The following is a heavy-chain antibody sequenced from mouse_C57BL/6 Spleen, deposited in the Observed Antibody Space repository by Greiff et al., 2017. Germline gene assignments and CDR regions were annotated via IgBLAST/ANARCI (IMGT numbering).Heavy chain of an antibody. V-gene: IGHV1-50*01. CDR2: IDPSDSYT. D-gene: IGHD3-1*01. CDR3: ARSTSGFDV. CDR1: GYTFTSYW. J-gene: IGHJ1*03. Sequence: QVQLQQPGAELVKPGASVKLSCKASGYTFTSYWMQWVKQRPGQGLEWIGEIDPSDSYTNYNQKFKGKATLTVDTSSSTAYMQLSSLTSEASAVYYCARSTSGFDVWGTGTTVTVAS.